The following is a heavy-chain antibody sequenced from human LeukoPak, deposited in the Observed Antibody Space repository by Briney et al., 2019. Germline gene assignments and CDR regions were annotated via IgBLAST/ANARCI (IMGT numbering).Heavy chain of an antibody. Sequence: GGSLRLSCAASGFTFSSYWMSWVRQAPGKGLEWLANIKQDGSEKYYVDPVKGRFTISRDNAKNSLYLQMNSLRAEDTAVYYCAREKAITYRSEFDASDIWGQGTMVTVSS. D-gene: IGHD6-25*01. J-gene: IGHJ3*02. V-gene: IGHV3-7*01. CDR1: GFTFSSYW. CDR3: AREKAITYRSEFDASDI. CDR2: IKQDGSEK.